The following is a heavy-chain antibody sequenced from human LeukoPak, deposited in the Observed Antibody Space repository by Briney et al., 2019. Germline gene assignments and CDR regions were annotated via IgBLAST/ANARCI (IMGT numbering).Heavy chain of an antibody. D-gene: IGHD5-18*01. CDR3: ARVADTAMNYFDY. CDR2: VYYSGST. CDR1: GASINSGDYY. J-gene: IGHJ4*02. Sequence: SETLSLTCTVSGASINSGDYYWRWIRQPPGKGLEWIGDVYYSGSTYYNTSLKSRLTISVDTSKNQFSLKLSSVTAADTAVYYCARVADTAMNYFDYWGQGTLVTVSS. V-gene: IGHV4-30-4*08.